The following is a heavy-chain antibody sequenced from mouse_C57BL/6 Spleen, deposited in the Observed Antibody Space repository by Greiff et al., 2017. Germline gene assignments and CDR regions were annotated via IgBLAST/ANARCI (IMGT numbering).Heavy chain of an antibody. V-gene: IGHV5-9*01. D-gene: IGHD1-1*01. CDR1: GFTFSSYT. CDR2: ISGGGGNT. Sequence: EVKVEESGGGLVKPGGSLKLSCAASGFTFSSYTMSWVRQTPEKRLEWVATISGGGGNTYYPDSVKGRFTISRDNAKNTLYLQMSSLRSEDTALYYCARADYYGSSYYDYWGQGTTLTVSS. J-gene: IGHJ2*01. CDR3: ARADYYGSSYYDY.